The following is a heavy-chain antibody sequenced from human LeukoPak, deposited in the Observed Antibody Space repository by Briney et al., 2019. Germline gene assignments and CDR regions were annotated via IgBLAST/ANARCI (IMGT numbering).Heavy chain of an antibody. CDR2: IRYDGSNR. Sequence: GGSLRLSCATSGFTFSTYDMHWVHQAPGKGLEWGSFIRYDGSNRNYADSVQGRFTISRDNSKNTLYLQMNSLRAEDTAVYYCARDPGKGYSSGWHPGGAFDIWGQGTMVTVSS. CDR1: GFTFSTYD. V-gene: IGHV3-30*02. D-gene: IGHD6-19*01. J-gene: IGHJ3*02. CDR3: ARDPGKGYSSGWHPGGAFDI.